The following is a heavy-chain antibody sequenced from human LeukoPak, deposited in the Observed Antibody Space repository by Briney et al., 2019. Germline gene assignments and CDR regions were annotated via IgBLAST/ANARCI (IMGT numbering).Heavy chain of an antibody. CDR2: IKYDGNEK. Sequence: GGSLRLSCAASGFTFSDYWMSWMRQAPGKGLEWVANIKYDGNEKYYVDSVKGRFTISRDNAKNALYLQLNSLRVEDTAVYYCKSGGAAPGSFDYWGQGTLVTVSP. CDR3: KSGGAAPGSFDY. CDR1: GFTFSDYW. J-gene: IGHJ4*02. D-gene: IGHD4-23*01. V-gene: IGHV3-7*01.